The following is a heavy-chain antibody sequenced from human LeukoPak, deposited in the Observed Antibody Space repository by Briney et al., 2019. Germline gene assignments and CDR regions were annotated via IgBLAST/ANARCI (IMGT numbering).Heavy chain of an antibody. CDR3: ARFAAGGSYYYYMDV. Sequence: GGSLRLSCAASGFTFSDYYMSWIRQAPGKGLEWVSYISSSGSTIYYADSVKGRFTISRDNAKNSLYPQMNSPRADDTAVYYCARFAAGGSYYYYMDVWGKGTTVTVSS. CDR1: GFTFSDYY. J-gene: IGHJ6*03. CDR2: ISSSGSTI. D-gene: IGHD6-25*01. V-gene: IGHV3-11*04.